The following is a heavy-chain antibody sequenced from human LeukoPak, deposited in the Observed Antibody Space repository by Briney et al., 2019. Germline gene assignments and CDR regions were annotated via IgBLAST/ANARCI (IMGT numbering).Heavy chain of an antibody. D-gene: IGHD2-2*01. CDR2: INHSGST. J-gene: IGHJ6*02. V-gene: IGHV4-34*01. Sequence: SETLSLTCAVYGGSFSGYYWSWIRQPPGKGLEWIGEINHSGSTNYNPSLKSRVTISVDTSKNQFSLKLSSVTAADTAVYYCARGPYCSSTSCYRGRYYYGMDVWGQGTTVTVSS. CDR3: ARGPYCSSTSCYRGRYYYGMDV. CDR1: GGSFSGYY.